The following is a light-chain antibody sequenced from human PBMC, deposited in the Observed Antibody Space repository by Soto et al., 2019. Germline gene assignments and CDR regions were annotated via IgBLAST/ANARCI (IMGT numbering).Light chain of an antibody. CDR2: KAS. V-gene: IGKV1-5*03. CDR1: QSISSW. CDR3: QQYNSYWT. J-gene: IGKJ1*01. Sequence: DLQMTQSPSTLSASVGDRVTITCRDSQSISSWLAWYQQKPGKAPKLLIYKASSLESGVPSRFSGSLSGTEFTLTISSLQPDDFATYYCQQYNSYWTFGQGTKVEIK.